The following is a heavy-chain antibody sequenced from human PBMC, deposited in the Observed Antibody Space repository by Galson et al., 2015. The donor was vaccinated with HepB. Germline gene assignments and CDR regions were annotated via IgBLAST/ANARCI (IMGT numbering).Heavy chain of an antibody. CDR2: INPNSGGT. V-gene: IGHV1-2*02. J-gene: IGHJ4*02. CDR3: ARGSMVRAFIITIFDF. CDR1: GSTFTDYY. D-gene: IGHD3-10*01. Sequence: SVKVSCKASGSTFTDYYMHWVRQAPGQGLEWLGWINPNSGGTNYAQKFQGRVTMTRDTSIGTAYMELSRLRSDDTAFYYCARGSMVRAFIITIFDFWGQGTLVAVSS.